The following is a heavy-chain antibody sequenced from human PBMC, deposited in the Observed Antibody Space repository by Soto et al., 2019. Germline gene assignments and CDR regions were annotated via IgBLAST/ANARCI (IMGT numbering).Heavy chain of an antibody. D-gene: IGHD5-12*01. CDR1: GFTFSTFW. Sequence: EVQLVESGGTLVQPGGSLRLSCAASGFTFSTFWMHWVRQAPGKGLVWVSRINTDGSETTYAASVKGRFTISRDNAKKTVYLQMVSLRAEATAVYYCATVATNSYNWLDPWGQGTLVTVSS. CDR3: ATVATNSYNWLDP. V-gene: IGHV3-74*01. J-gene: IGHJ5*02. CDR2: INTDGSET.